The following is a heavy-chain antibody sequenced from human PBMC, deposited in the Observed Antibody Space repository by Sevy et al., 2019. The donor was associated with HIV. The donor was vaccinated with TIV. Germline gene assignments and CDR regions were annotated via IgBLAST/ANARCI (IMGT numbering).Heavy chain of an antibody. CDR2: ISGGGRK. J-gene: IGHJ4*02. D-gene: IGHD2-21*02. Sequence: GGSLRLSCAASGFTFTSYAMSWVRQAPGQGLEWVSGISGGGRKYYADAVGDRFTISRDRSRPNLFLHMTRLEADDSAGYYCARSPNIPDSGGDCFHFAYWGQGILVTVSS. CDR3: ARSPNIPDSGGDCFHFAY. CDR1: GFTFTSYA. V-gene: IGHV3-23*01.